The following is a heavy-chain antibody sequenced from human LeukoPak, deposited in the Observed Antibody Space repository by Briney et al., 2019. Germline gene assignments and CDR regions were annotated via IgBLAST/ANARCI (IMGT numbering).Heavy chain of an antibody. J-gene: IGHJ2*01. CDR1: GGSISSYY. V-gene: IGHV4-4*07. Sequence: SETLSLTFTVSGGSISSYYWSWIRQPAGKGLEWIGRIYTSGSTNYNPSLKSRVTMSVDTSKNQFSLKLSSVTAADTAVYYCARAPHQQWLPQRAPTAGYFDLWGRGTLVTVSS. D-gene: IGHD6-19*01. CDR3: ARAPHQQWLPQRAPTAGYFDL. CDR2: IYTSGST.